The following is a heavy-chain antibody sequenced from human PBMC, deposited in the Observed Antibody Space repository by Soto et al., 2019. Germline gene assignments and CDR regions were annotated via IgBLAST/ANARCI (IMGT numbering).Heavy chain of an antibody. V-gene: IGHV3-30*18. J-gene: IGHJ6*02. CDR1: GFTFSSYG. Sequence: QVQLVESGGGVVQPGRSLRLSCAASGFTFSSYGMHWVRQAPGKGLEWVAVISYDGSNKYYADSVKGRFTISRDNSKNTLYLQMNSLRAEDTVLYYCAKGGRSGYDFWSGYYTARHYDYYGMDVWGQGTTVTVSS. CDR2: ISYDGSNK. D-gene: IGHD3-3*01. CDR3: AKGGRSGYDFWSGYYTARHYDYYGMDV.